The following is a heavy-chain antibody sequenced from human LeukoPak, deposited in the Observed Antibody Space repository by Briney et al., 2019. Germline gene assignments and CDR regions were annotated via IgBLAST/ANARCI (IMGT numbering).Heavy chain of an antibody. V-gene: IGHV3-30-3*01. CDR2: ISYDGSNK. CDR1: GFTFSSYA. Sequence: GGSLRLSCAASGFTFSSYAMHWVRQAPGKGLEWVAVISYDGSNKYYADSVKGRSTISRDDSKNTLSLQMNSLRAEDTAVYYCASEENYSLDYWGQGTLVTVSS. CDR3: ASEENYSLDY. D-gene: IGHD2-15*01. J-gene: IGHJ4*02.